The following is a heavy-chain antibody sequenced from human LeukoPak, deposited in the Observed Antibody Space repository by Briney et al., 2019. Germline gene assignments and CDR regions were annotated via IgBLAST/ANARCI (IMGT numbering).Heavy chain of an antibody. J-gene: IGHJ3*02. Sequence: PSETLSLTCTVSGGSISSGDYYWSWIRQHPGKGLEWIGYIYYSGSTYYNPSLKSRVTISVDTSKNQFSLKLSSVTAADTAVYYCARDRSYYDSSGYPYRAFDIWGQGTMVTVSS. V-gene: IGHV4-31*03. CDR3: ARDRSYYDSSGYPYRAFDI. CDR2: IYYSGST. CDR1: GGSISSGDYY. D-gene: IGHD3-22*01.